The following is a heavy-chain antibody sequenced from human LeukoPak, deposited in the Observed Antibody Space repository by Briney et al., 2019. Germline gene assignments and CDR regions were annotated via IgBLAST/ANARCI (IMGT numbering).Heavy chain of an antibody. D-gene: IGHD4-23*01. CDR1: GGSISSYY. CDR3: ARWPIGGDSKLGAFDI. CDR2: IYTSGST. V-gene: IGHV4-4*09. J-gene: IGHJ3*02. Sequence: SETLSLTCTVSGGSISSYYWSWIRQPPGKGLEWLGYIYTSGSTNYNPSLKSRVTISVDTSKNQFSLKLSSVTAADTAVYYCARWPIGGDSKLGAFDIWGQGTMVTVSS.